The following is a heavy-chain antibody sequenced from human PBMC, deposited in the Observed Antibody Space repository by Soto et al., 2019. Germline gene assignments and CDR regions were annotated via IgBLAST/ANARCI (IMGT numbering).Heavy chain of an antibody. V-gene: IGHV3-23*01. CDR3: AKGPDGSGYYHNWFDS. CDR1: GFSFSDYA. J-gene: IGHJ5*01. CDR2: ISRTSDSA. Sequence: GGSLRLSCAASGFSFSDYAMSWVRQAPGKGLEWVSSISRTSDSAYYADSVKGRFAISRDRSKNRLSLQMNSLRVEDTAVYYCAKGPDGSGYYHNWFDSWGQGTLVTVSS. D-gene: IGHD3-22*01.